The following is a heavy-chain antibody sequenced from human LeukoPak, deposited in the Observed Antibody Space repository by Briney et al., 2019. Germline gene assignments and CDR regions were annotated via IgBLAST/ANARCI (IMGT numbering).Heavy chain of an antibody. D-gene: IGHD2-2*01. Sequence: SVKVCWKASGGTFSSYAISWVRQAPGQGLEWIGGIIPIFGTANYAQKFQGRVTITADKSTSTAYMELSSLRSEDTAVYYCARGGYCSSTSCYPYFDYWGQGTLVTVSS. J-gene: IGHJ4*02. CDR3: ARGGYCSSTSCYPYFDY. CDR1: GGTFSSYA. CDR2: IIPIFGTA. V-gene: IGHV1-69*06.